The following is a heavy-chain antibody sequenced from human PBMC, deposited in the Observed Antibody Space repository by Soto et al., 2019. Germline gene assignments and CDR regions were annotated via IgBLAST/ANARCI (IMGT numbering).Heavy chain of an antibody. J-gene: IGHJ6*02. Sequence: GXSAKVSSKASCYTFTSYGISWVRQAPVQGLEWMGWISAYNGNTNYAQKLKGRVTMTTDTSTSTAYMELRSLRSDDTAVYYCERSGRIQLWPGGMDVWGQGTKVTVYS. D-gene: IGHD5-18*01. CDR2: ISAYNGNT. V-gene: IGHV1-18*04. CDR1: CYTFTSYG. CDR3: ERSGRIQLWPGGMDV.